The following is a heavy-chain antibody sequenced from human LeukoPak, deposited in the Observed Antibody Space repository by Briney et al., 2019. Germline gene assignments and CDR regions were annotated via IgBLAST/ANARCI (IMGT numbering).Heavy chain of an antibody. Sequence: GGSLRLSCAASGFTFSSYGMHWVRQAPGKGLEWVAFIRYDGSNKYYADSVKGRFTISRDNSKNTLYLQMNSLRAEDTAVYYCAKGPSTLITGTAFDYWGQGTLVTFSS. J-gene: IGHJ4*02. D-gene: IGHD1-7*01. V-gene: IGHV3-30*02. CDR2: IRYDGSNK. CDR3: AKGPSTLITGTAFDY. CDR1: GFTFSSYG.